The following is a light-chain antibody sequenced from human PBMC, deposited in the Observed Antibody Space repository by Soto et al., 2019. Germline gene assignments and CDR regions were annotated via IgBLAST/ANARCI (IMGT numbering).Light chain of an antibody. CDR1: QDIGTE. J-gene: IGKJ1*01. Sequence: AIQMTQSPSSLSVSVGDRVTITCRASQDIGTELGFYQQKPGKAPRLLIYVTFSRHSGVPSRFSGSGSGTDFTLNISSLQPDDIATYSCLQDSKYPLTFGQGTKVELK. CDR3: LQDSKYPLT. CDR2: VTF. V-gene: IGKV1-6*01.